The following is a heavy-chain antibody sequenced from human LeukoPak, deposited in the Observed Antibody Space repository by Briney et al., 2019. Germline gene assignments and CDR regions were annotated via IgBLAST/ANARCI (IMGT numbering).Heavy chain of an antibody. Sequence: PGGSLRLSCAAAGFTFSSYAMQWVRQAPGKGLEWVAVISYDGSNKYYADSVKGQFTISRDNSKNTLYLQMNSLRAEDTAVYYCARDSPRIVGATFLYYFDYWGQGTLVTVSS. V-gene: IGHV3-30-3*01. CDR2: ISYDGSNK. CDR3: ARDSPRIVGATFLYYFDY. J-gene: IGHJ4*02. D-gene: IGHD1-26*01. CDR1: GFTFSSYA.